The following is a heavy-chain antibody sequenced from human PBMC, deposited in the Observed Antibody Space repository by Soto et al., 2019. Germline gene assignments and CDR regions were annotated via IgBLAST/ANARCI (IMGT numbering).Heavy chain of an antibody. CDR1: GGSISSSGYY. CDR2: IYYNGNT. J-gene: IGHJ5*02. Sequence: QLQLQESGPGLVKPSETLSLTCTVSGGSISSSGYYWAWIRQPPEKGPEWVASIYYNGNTYYNPFPQSRLTISGDTYQNQFSLKLRSVTVADVAVYYCVSHEQGPAFATWGQGTLVTVSS. CDR3: VSHEQGPAFAT. D-gene: IGHD6-13*01. V-gene: IGHV4-39*01.